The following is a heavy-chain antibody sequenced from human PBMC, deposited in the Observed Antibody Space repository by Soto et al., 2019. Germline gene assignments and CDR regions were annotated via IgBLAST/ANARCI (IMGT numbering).Heavy chain of an antibody. V-gene: IGHV1-69*13. CDR2: IIPIFGTA. CDR3: ARDPLGSYYYGSGLDY. J-gene: IGHJ4*02. CDR1: GGTFSSYA. D-gene: IGHD3-10*01. Sequence: SVKVSCKASGGTFSSYAISWVRQAPGQGLEWMGGIIPIFGTANYAQKFQGRVTITADESTSTAYMELSSLRSEDTAVYYCARDPLGSYYYGSGLDYWGQGTLVTVSS.